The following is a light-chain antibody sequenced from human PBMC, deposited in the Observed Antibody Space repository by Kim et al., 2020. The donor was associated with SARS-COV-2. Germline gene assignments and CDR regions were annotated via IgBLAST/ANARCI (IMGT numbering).Light chain of an antibody. CDR1: NIGSKN. J-gene: IGLJ2*01. CDR2: RDS. V-gene: IGLV3-9*01. CDR3: QVWDSSTVV. Sequence: SYELTQPLSVSVAPGQTARITCGGNNIGSKNVHWYQQKPGQAPVLVIYRDSNRPSGIPERFSGSNSGNTATLTISRDQAGDEADYYCQVWDSSTVVFGGGTQLTVL.